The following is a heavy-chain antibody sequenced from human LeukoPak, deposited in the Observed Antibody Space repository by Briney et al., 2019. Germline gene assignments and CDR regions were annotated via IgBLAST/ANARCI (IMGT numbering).Heavy chain of an antibody. Sequence: ASVKVSCKASGYTFTSYYMHWVRQAPGQGLEWMGIINPSGGSTSYAQKFQGRVTITADESTSTAYMELSSLRSEDTAVYYCARDYRKLDYYGMDVWGQGTTVTVSS. J-gene: IGHJ6*02. CDR3: ARDYRKLDYYGMDV. D-gene: IGHD1-14*01. CDR2: INPSGGST. V-gene: IGHV1-46*01. CDR1: GYTFTSYY.